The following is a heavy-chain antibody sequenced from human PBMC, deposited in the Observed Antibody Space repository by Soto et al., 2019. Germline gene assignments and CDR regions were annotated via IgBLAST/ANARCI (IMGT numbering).Heavy chain of an antibody. Sequence: ASVRVSCKASGYTFTSYGISWVRHAPGQGLEWMGWISGYNRNTNYAQKLQGRVTMTTDTSTSTAYMELRSLRSDDTAVYYCARDYDFWSGQDAFDIWGQGTMVTVSS. CDR2: ISGYNRNT. CDR3: ARDYDFWSGQDAFDI. CDR1: GYTFTSYG. J-gene: IGHJ3*02. D-gene: IGHD3-3*01. V-gene: IGHV1-18*01.